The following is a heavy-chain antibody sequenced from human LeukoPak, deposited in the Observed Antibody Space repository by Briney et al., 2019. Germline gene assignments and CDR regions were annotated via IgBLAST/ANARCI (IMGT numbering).Heavy chain of an antibody. Sequence: GGSLRLSCAASGFTFTDYFMSWIRQAPGKGLEWVATIRSYSSYIHYADSVKGRFSVSRDDAKRSLYLQMSSLRAEDTAVYYCARFSEVYYYVDVWGTGTTVTVSS. D-gene: IGHD2/OR15-2a*01. V-gene: IGHV3-11*06. J-gene: IGHJ6*03. CDR3: ARFSEVYYYVDV. CDR1: GFTFTDYF. CDR2: IRSYSSYI.